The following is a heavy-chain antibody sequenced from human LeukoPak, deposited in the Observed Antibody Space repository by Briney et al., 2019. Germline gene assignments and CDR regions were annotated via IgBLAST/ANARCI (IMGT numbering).Heavy chain of an antibody. V-gene: IGHV3-11*01. CDR1: GLTFSDYY. J-gene: IGHJ6*03. CDR2: ISSRGNII. CDR3: ARLTHYYYYMDV. Sequence: GGSLRLSCAASGLTFSDYYMSWIRQTPGEGLEWVSYISSRGNIIYYADSVKGRFTISRDNSKNTLYLQMNSLRAEDTAVYYCARLTHYYYYMDVWGKGATVTISS.